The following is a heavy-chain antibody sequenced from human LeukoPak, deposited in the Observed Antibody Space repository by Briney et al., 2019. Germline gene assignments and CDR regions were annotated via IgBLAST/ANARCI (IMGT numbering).Heavy chain of an antibody. D-gene: IGHD1-1*01. V-gene: IGHV3-23*01. J-gene: IGHJ4*02. CDR2: IRSNGATA. CDR1: GFSFSSFA. CDR3: ARGQEFDDGVFDS. Sequence: GGSLRLSCAVSGFSFSSFAMTWVRQAPGKGLEWVSTIRSNGATAYNADSVKGRFTISRDNSKNTVYLQMNSLRVEDTAIYYCARGQEFDDGVFDSWGQGTLVTVSS.